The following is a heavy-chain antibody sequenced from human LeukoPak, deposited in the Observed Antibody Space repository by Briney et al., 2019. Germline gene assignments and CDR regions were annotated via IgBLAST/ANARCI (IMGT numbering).Heavy chain of an antibody. J-gene: IGHJ4*02. Sequence: GGSLRLSCAASGFTFSSYWMSWVRQAPGKGLEWVANIKQDGSEKYYVDSVKGRFTISRDNAKNSLYLQMNSLRAEDKAVYYCAKDLDSSGYYLGENFDYWGQGTLVTASS. V-gene: IGHV3-7*03. D-gene: IGHD3-22*01. CDR1: GFTFSSYW. CDR2: IKQDGSEK. CDR3: AKDLDSSGYYLGENFDY.